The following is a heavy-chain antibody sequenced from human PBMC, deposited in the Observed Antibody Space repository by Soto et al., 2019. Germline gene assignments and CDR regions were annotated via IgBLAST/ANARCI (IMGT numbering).Heavy chain of an antibody. V-gene: IGHV3-30*14. CDR3: TKDPRDYGEYAYFDY. Sequence: VQLVESGGGVVQPGRSLRLSCAASGFNFSSYAMHWVRQAPGKGLEWVAIIIYDGGTDHSVDSVRGQFTISRDNSKNTVYLQMNSLRVEDTAVYYCTKDPRDYGEYAYFDYWGQGTLVTVSS. CDR1: GFNFSSYA. CDR2: IIYDGGTD. J-gene: IGHJ4*02. D-gene: IGHD4-17*01.